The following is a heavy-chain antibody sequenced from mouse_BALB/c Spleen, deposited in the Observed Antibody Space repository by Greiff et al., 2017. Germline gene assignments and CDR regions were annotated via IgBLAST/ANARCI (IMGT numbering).Heavy chain of an antibody. Sequence: EVQVVESGGGLVQPGGSRKLSCAASGFTFSSFGMHWVRQAPEKGLEWVAYISSGSSTIYYADTVKGRFTISRDNPKNTLFLQMTSLRSEDTAMYYCARNGYYGPFDYWGQGTTLTVSS. J-gene: IGHJ2*01. V-gene: IGHV5-17*02. D-gene: IGHD2-1*01. CDR3: ARNGYYGPFDY. CDR1: GFTFSSFG. CDR2: ISSGSSTI.